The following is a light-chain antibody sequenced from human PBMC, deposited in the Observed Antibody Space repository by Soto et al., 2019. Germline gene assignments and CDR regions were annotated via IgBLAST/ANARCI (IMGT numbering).Light chain of an antibody. CDR2: DVS. Sequence: QYPQAQSSCENVYPGQSITINCTGTSSDIGGYNYVSWYQQPPGNAPKLMIYDVSNRPSGVSNRFSGSKSCNTASLTISGLQAEDEADYYCSSYTGSSTLLYVFGTGTKVTVL. CDR3: SSYTGSSTLLYV. CDR1: SSDIGGYNY. J-gene: IGLJ1*01. V-gene: IGLV2-14*01.